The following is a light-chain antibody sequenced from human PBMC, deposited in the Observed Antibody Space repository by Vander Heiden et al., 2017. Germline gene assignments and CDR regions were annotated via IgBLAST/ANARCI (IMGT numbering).Light chain of an antibody. V-gene: IGLV1-44*01. CDR1: SSNIGSNT. CDR3: AAWDDSLNGVV. Sequence: QSVLTQPPSASGTPGQRVTISCSGSSSNIGSNTVNWYQHLPGTAPKLLIYSNNQRPSGVPDRFSGSKSGTSASLAISGLQSEDEAHYYCAAWDDSLNGVVFGGGTKLTVL. CDR2: SNN. J-gene: IGLJ2*01.